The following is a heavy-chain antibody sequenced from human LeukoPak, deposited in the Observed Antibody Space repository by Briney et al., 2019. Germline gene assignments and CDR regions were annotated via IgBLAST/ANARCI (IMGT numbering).Heavy chain of an antibody. Sequence: SETLSLTCTVSGGSISSYYWSWIRQPPGKGLEWIGYIYYSGSTNYNPSLKSRVTISVDTSKHQFTLKLSSVTAADTAVYYCARHTIGSYDFDCCGRGTLVTVSS. J-gene: IGHJ4*02. V-gene: IGHV4-59*08. CDR2: IYYSGST. CDR1: GGSISSYY. D-gene: IGHD3-9*01. CDR3: ARHTIGSYDFDC.